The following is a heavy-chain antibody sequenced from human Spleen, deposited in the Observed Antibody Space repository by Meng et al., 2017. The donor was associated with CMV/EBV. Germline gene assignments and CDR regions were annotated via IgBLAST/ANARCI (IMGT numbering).Heavy chain of an antibody. CDR1: GYTFTSFY. V-gene: IGHV1-2*02. Sequence: ASVKVSCKASGYTFTSFYMHWVRQAPGQGLEWMGWINPNSGGTNYAQQFQGRVTMTRDTSISTAYMELSRLRSDDTAVYYCARGLEDVVVGGPYGMDVWGQGTTVTVSS. CDR3: ARGLEDVVVGGPYGMDV. CDR2: INPNSGGT. J-gene: IGHJ6*02. D-gene: IGHD2-15*01.